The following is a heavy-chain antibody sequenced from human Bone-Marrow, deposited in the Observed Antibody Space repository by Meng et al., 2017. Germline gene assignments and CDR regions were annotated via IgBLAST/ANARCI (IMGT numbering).Heavy chain of an antibody. CDR3: ARLTYGDVDY. CDR1: GGTFSSYT. V-gene: IGHV1-69*02. J-gene: IGHJ4*02. D-gene: IGHD4-17*01. Sequence: SVKVSCKASGGTFSSYTISWVRQAPGQGLEWMGRIIPILGIANYAQKFQGRVTITADKSTSTAYMELSSLTSEDTAVYYWARLTYGDVDYWGQGTLVTVSS. CDR2: IIPILGIA.